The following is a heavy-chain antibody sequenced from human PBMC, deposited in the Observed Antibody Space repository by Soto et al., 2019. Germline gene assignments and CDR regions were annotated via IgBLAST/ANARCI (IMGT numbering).Heavy chain of an antibody. Sequence: PSQTLCLTWTVAGGSIISVDYYWSSLSQPPGKGLEWIGYIYYSGSTYYNPSLKSRVTISVDTSKNQFSLKLSSVTAADTAVYYCARERPDGSRLDPWGQGTLVTSPQ. J-gene: IGHJ5*02. V-gene: IGHV4-30-4*01. CDR3: ARERPDGSRLDP. CDR1: GGSIISVDYY. D-gene: IGHD6-13*01. CDR2: IYYSGST.